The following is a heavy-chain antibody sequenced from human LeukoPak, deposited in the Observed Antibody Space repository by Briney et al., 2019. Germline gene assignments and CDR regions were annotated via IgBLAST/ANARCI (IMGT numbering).Heavy chain of an antibody. CDR3: ARGIAARPGDY. CDR2: IYYSGST. J-gene: IGHJ4*02. Sequence: SQTLSLTCTVSGGSISSYYWSWIRQPPGKGLEWIGYIYYSGSTNYNPSLKSRVTISVDTSKNQFSLKLSSVTAADTAVYYCARGIAARPGDYWGQGTLVTVSS. V-gene: IGHV4-59*01. CDR1: GGSISSYY. D-gene: IGHD6-6*01.